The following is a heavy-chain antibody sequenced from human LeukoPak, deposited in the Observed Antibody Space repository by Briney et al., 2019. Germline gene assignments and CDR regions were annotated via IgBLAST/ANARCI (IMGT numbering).Heavy chain of an antibody. D-gene: IGHD2-15*01. J-gene: IGHJ6*03. V-gene: IGHV3-48*04. CDR3: ARDMACSGGSCYYYMDV. Sequence: GGSLRLSCAASGFTFSSYSMNWVRQAPGKGLEWVSYISSGSSTIYYADSVKGRFTISRDNAKNSLYLQINSLRAEDTAVYYCARDMACSGGSCYYYMDVWGKGTTVTVSS. CDR2: ISSGSSTI. CDR1: GFTFSSYS.